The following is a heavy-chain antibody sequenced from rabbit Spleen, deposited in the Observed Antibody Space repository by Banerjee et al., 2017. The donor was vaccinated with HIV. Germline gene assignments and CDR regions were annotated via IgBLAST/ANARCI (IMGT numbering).Heavy chain of an antibody. D-gene: IGHD1-1*01. V-gene: IGHV1S40*01. CDR2: IEGGSSAFS. Sequence: QSLEESGGDLVKPGASLTLTCTASGVSFSSNHYMCWVRQAPGKGLEWIACIEGGSSAFSYFASWAKGRFTISKTSSTTVTLQMTSLTAADTATYFCARDLGGGVGLKLWGQGTLVTVS. CDR3: ARDLGGGVGLKL. CDR1: GVSFSSNHY. J-gene: IGHJ4*01.